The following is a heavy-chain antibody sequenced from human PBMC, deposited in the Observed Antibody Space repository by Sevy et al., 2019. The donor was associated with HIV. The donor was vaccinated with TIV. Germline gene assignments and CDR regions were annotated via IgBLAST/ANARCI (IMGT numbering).Heavy chain of an antibody. CDR3: ARFLSTSYYYYHAMDV. V-gene: IGHV1-8*01. J-gene: IGHJ6*02. CDR1: GYTFTTYD. Sequence: ASVKVSCKASGYTFTTYDINWVRQATGQGLEWMGWMNPNSGNTGCAQKFQGRVTMTRNTSIETAYMELSSLRSEDTAVYYCARFLSTSYYYYHAMDVWGQGTTVTVSS. CDR2: MNPNSGNT. D-gene: IGHD2-2*01.